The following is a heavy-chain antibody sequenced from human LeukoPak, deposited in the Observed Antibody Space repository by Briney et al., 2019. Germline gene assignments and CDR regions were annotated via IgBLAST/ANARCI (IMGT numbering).Heavy chain of an antibody. J-gene: IGHJ5*02. Sequence: PGGSLRLSCAASGFTFRNYWMTWVRQAPGKELDWVANINENGGDKYYVDSVKGRFTISRDNAKNSQFLQMNNLRVEDTAVYFCARDRSRGFDPWGQGTLVTVSS. V-gene: IGHV3-7*01. D-gene: IGHD6-13*01. CDR3: ARDRSRGFDP. CDR2: INENGGDK. CDR1: GFTFRNYW.